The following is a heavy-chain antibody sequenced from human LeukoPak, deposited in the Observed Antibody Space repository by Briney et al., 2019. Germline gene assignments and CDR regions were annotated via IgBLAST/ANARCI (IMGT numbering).Heavy chain of an antibody. CDR3: ATLMAHLDY. Sequence: ASVKVSCKAFGYTFTDYHMHWVRQAPGQGLEWMGWVNPNSGDTNYAQKFQGRVTMTRDTTISTAYMELSRLRSDDTAVFYCATLMAHLDYWGQGTLVTVSS. CDR2: VNPNSGDT. CDR1: GYTFTDYH. J-gene: IGHJ4*02. D-gene: IGHD2-8*01. V-gene: IGHV1-2*02.